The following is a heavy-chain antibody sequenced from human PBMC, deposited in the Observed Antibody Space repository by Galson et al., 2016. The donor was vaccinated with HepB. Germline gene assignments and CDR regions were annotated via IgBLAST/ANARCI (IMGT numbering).Heavy chain of an antibody. CDR1: GGTFGSYG. CDR2: IIPIFHTP. D-gene: IGHD3-3*01. J-gene: IGHJ3*01. V-gene: IGHV1-69*13. Sequence: SVKVSCKASGGTFGSYGISWVRQAPGQGLEWMGGIIPIFHTPKYAQKFQGRVTISADESSSTAYMELSSLRSDDTAMYYCARVSAIFGIVTERGNGFDLWGQGTMVTVSS. CDR3: ARVSAIFGIVTERGNGFDL.